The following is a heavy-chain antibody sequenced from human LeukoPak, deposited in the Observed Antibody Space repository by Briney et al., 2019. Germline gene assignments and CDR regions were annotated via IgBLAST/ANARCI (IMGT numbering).Heavy chain of an antibody. Sequence: SETLSLTCAVYGGSFSGYYWSWIRQPPGKGLEWIGEINHSGSTNYNPSLKSRVTISVDTSKNQFSLKLSSVTAADTAVYYCARRKVRGVIITRDYYYMDVWGKGTTVTISS. V-gene: IGHV4-34*01. CDR1: GGSFSGYY. D-gene: IGHD3-10*01. CDR3: ARRKVRGVIITRDYYYMDV. CDR2: INHSGST. J-gene: IGHJ6*03.